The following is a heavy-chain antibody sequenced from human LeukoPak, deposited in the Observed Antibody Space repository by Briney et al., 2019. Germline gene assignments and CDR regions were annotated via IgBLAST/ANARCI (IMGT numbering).Heavy chain of an antibody. CDR3: AREKFNYDLLHYFDY. CDR1: GYSISSGYY. Sequence: SETLSLTCAVSGYSISSGYYWGWIRQPPGKGLEWIGSIYHSGSTYYNPSLKSRVTISVDTSKNQFSLKLSSVTAADAAVYYCAREKFNYDLLHYFDYWGQGTLVTVSS. J-gene: IGHJ4*02. CDR2: IYHSGST. D-gene: IGHD3-16*01. V-gene: IGHV4-38-2*02.